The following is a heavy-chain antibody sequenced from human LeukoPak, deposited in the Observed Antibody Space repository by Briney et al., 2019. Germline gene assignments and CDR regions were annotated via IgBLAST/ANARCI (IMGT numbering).Heavy chain of an antibody. J-gene: IGHJ5*02. CDR1: GGSISSSSYY. Sequence: SETLSLTCTVSGGSISSSSYYWGWIRQPPGKGLEWIGSIYYSGSTYYNPSLKSRVTISVDTSKNQFSLKLSSVTAADTAVYYCARHEEQQLVPRGGFDPWGQGTLVTVSS. CDR3: ARHEEQQLVPRGGFDP. D-gene: IGHD6-13*01. V-gene: IGHV4-39*01. CDR2: IYYSGST.